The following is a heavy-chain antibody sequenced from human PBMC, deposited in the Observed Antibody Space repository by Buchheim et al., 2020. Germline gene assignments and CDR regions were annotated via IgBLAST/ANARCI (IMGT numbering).Heavy chain of an antibody. CDR2: IYYSGST. V-gene: IGHV4-59*01. CDR1: GGSISSYY. J-gene: IGHJ6*02. CDR3: ARDLVGYCSSTSCRTYGMDV. D-gene: IGHD2-2*01. Sequence: QVQLQESGPGLVKPSETLSLTCTVSGGSISSYYWSWIRQPPGKGLEWIGYIYYSGSTNYNPSLKSRVTISVDTSKKPFSLKLSSVTAADTAVYYCARDLVGYCSSTSCRTYGMDVWGQGTT.